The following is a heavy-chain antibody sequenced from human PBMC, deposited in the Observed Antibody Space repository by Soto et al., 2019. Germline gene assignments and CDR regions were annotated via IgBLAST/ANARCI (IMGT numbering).Heavy chain of an antibody. D-gene: IGHD3-16*01. V-gene: IGHV3-74*01. CDR1: GFTFRNYW. J-gene: IGHJ6*02. CDR3: ASNYAYAEGYYFYGIDV. CDR2: VNSDGDTT. Sequence: EVQLVESGGGLVQPGGSLRLSCAASGFTFRNYWMHCVRQAPGKGLVWVSRVNSDGDTTYYADSVKGRFTISRDNAKNTLHLQMNSLGAEDTAVYYCASNYAYAEGYYFYGIDVWGQGTTVTVSS.